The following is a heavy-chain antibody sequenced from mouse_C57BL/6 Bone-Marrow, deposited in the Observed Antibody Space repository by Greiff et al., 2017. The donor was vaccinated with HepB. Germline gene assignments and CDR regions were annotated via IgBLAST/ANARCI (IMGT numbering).Heavy chain of an antibody. D-gene: IGHD1-1*01. CDR1: GFTFSDYG. Sequence: EVKLVESWGGLVKPGGSLKLSCAASGFTFSDYGMHWVRQAPEKGLEWVAYISSGSSTIYYADTVKGRFTISRDNAKNTLFLQMTSLRSEDTAMYYCARRKDYYYGSSLDYWGQGTTLTVSS. V-gene: IGHV5-17*01. CDR3: ARRKDYYYGSSLDY. CDR2: ISSGSSTI. J-gene: IGHJ2*01.